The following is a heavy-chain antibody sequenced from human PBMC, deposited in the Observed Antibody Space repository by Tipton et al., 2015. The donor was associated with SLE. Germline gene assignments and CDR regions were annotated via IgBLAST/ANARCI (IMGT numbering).Heavy chain of an antibody. V-gene: IGHV3-21*01. CDR2: ISSSSSYI. CDR3: ATGRTVYYYYMDV. D-gene: IGHD1-1*01. CDR1: GFTFSSYS. J-gene: IGHJ6*03. Sequence: SLRLSCAASGFTFSSYSMNWVRQAPGKGLEWVSSISSSSSYIYYADSVKGRITISRDNAKNSLYLQMNSLRAEDTAVYYCATGRTVYYYYMDVWGKGTTVTVSS.